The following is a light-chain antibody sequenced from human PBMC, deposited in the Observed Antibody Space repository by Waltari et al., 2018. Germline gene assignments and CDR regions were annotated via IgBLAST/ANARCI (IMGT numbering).Light chain of an antibody. CDR1: QSVSSSY. CDR2: GAS. J-gene: IGKJ4*01. Sequence: EIVLTQSPGTLSFSPGARATLPCRASQSVSSSYLAWYQQKPGQATRLLIYGASSRATGIPDRFSGSGSGTDFTLTISRLEPEDFAVYYCQQYGSSPLTFGGGTKVEIK. CDR3: QQYGSSPLT. V-gene: IGKV3-20*01.